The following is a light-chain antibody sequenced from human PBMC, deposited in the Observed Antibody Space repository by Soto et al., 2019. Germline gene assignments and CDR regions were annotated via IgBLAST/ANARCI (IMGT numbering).Light chain of an antibody. J-gene: IGLJ7*01. Sequence: QSVLTQPPSVSAAPGQKVTISCSGSSSNIGNNYVSWYQQLPGTAPKLLIYDNNKRPSGIPDRFSGSKSGTSATLGITGLQTGDEADYYCAAWDSSLSAVFGGGTQLTVL. CDR3: AAWDSSLSAV. V-gene: IGLV1-51*01. CDR1: SSNIGNNY. CDR2: DNN.